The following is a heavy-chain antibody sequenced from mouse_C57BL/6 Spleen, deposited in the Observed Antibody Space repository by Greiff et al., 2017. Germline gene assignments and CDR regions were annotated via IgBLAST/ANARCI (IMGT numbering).Heavy chain of an antibody. D-gene: IGHD2-1*01. Sequence: EVKLVESGGDLVKPGGSLKLSCAASGFTFSSYGMSWVRQTPDKKLGWVATISSGGSYTYYPDSVKGRFTITRDNSKNTLYLQMSSLKSEDTAMYYCARQNYGNSHDYAMDYWGQGTSVTVSA. CDR1: GFTFSSYG. CDR2: ISSGGSYT. CDR3: ARQNYGNSHDYAMDY. V-gene: IGHV5-6*01. J-gene: IGHJ4*01.